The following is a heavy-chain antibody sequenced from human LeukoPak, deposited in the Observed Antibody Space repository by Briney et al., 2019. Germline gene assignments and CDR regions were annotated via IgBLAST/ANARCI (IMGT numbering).Heavy chain of an antibody. D-gene: IGHD1-26*01. J-gene: IGHJ4*02. CDR3: AKGELHFNTCSFDY. Sequence: GGSLRLSCAASGFTFSSGMHWVRQAPGKGLEWVAVISYDGNHKYYGDSVKGRFIISRDNSRNTLYLQMDSLKTEDTAVYYCAKGELHFNTCSFDYWGQGTLVTVSS. CDR1: GFTFSSG. V-gene: IGHV3-30*18. CDR2: ISYDGNHK.